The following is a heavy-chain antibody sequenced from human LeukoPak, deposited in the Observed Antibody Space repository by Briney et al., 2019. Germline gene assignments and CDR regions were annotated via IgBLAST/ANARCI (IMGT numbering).Heavy chain of an antibody. Sequence: SETLSLTCTVSGGSISSSSYYWGWIRQPPGKGLEWIGSIYYSGSTYYNPSLKSRVTISVDTSKNQFSLKLSSVTAADTAVYYCARQFYGDYEDYFDYWGQGTLVTVSS. D-gene: IGHD4-17*01. CDR3: ARQFYGDYEDYFDY. V-gene: IGHV4-39*01. CDR1: GGSISSSSYY. J-gene: IGHJ4*02. CDR2: IYYSGST.